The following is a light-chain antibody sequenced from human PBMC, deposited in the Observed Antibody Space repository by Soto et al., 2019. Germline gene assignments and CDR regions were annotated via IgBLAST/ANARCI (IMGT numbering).Light chain of an antibody. Sequence: EIVMTQSPLSLPVTPGEPASISCRSSRSLLYSNGYNYLDWYLQKPGQSPQLLIFLGSTRASGVPDRFTGSGSGTDFTLKISRVEAEDVGVYYCMQALQARTFGQGTRVDIK. CDR3: MQALQART. CDR2: LGS. V-gene: IGKV2-28*01. J-gene: IGKJ1*01. CDR1: RSLLYSNGYNY.